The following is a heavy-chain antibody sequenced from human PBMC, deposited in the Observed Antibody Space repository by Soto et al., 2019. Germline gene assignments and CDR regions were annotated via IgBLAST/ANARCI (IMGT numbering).Heavy chain of an antibody. Sequence: VQLVQSGAEVKRPGASVTISCKTSGFPFTYYYMNWVRQAPGQGLEWMGKINPSGGATTYAQNFQGRLTVTSDTSSSTVYMELSGLTSDDTAMYYCARGRTDVIWGQGTQVTVSS. J-gene: IGHJ4*02. CDR3: ARGRTDVI. CDR1: GFPFTYYY. CDR2: INPSGGAT. V-gene: IGHV1-46*01.